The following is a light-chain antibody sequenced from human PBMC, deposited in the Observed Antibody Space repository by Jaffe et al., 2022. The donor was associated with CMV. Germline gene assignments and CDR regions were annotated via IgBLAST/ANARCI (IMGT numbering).Light chain of an antibody. Sequence: DLQMTQSPSSLSASVGDRVTITCRASQSIGTYLNWYQQKPGKAPKLLIFAASSLQRGVPSRFSGSGSGTDFTLTISSLLPEDFATYYCQDSSSPPMFTFGQGTKLEIK. J-gene: IGKJ2*01. V-gene: IGKV1-39*01. CDR1: QSIGTY. CDR2: AAS. CDR3: QDSSSPPMFT.